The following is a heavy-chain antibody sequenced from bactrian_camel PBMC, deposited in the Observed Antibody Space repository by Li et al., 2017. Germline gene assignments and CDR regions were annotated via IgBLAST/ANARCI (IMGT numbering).Heavy chain of an antibody. CDR1: GFTSSTYY. V-gene: IGHV3S55*01. Sequence: HVQLVESGGASVQAGESQRLSCAASGFTSSTYYMAWFRQAPGKEREGVADIRPDGITSYARSVKGRFTISKDNAKNTLYLQMNSLKPEDTAMYYCAARHRTLIQYNYWGQGTQVTVS. CDR2: IRPDGIT. CDR3: AARHRTLIQYNY. J-gene: IGHJ4*01.